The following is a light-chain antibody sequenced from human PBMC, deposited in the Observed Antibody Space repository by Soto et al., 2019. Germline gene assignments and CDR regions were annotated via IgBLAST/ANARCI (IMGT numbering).Light chain of an antibody. CDR2: TAS. Sequence: DTQMTQSPSSVSASVGDRVTITCRARQYINIALAWSQQKPGEAPRLLIYTASSLHSGVPSRFSGSGSGTDFTLAISSLQPEDFATCYCQQGNSFPLGFGGGTKVEIK. J-gene: IGKJ4*01. CDR1: QYINIA. CDR3: QQGNSFPLG. V-gene: IGKV1-12*01.